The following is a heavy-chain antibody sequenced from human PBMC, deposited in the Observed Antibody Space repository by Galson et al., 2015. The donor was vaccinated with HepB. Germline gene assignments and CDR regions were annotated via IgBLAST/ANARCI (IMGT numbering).Heavy chain of an antibody. CDR2: TYYRSKWSN. J-gene: IGHJ4*02. CDR1: GDSVSSNTVG. D-gene: IGHD3-10*01. Sequence: CAISGDSVSSNTVGWNWIRQSPSRGLEWLGRTYYRSKWSNDYSESLKSRITINADRSKNQFSLTLNSVTAADTAVYFCARALWFGGGFDFWGQGTLVTVSS. CDR3: ARALWFGGGFDF. V-gene: IGHV6-1*01.